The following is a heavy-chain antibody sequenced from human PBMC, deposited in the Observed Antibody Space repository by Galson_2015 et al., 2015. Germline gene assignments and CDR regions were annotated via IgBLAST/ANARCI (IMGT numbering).Heavy chain of an antibody. V-gene: IGHV3-30*03. CDR1: GFTFSSYG. CDR3: ATDGSYYDY. D-gene: IGHD1-26*01. CDR2: ISYDGSNK. Sequence: SLRLSCAASGFTFSSYGMHWVRQAPGKGLEWVAVISYDGSNKYYADSVKGRSTISRDNSENTLYLQMNSLRAEDAAVYYCATDGSYYDYWGQGTLVTVSS. J-gene: IGHJ4*02.